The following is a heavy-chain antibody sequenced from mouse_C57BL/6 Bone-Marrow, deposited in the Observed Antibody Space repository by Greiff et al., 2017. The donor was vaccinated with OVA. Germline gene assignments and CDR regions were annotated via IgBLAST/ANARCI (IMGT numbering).Heavy chain of an antibody. Sequence: QVQLQQSGAELVRPGASVKLSCKASGYTFTDYYINWVKQRPGQGLEWIARIYPGSGNTYYNEKFKGKATLTAEKSSSTAYMQLSSLTSEDSAVYFCARSKLRRFAYWGQGTLVTVSA. CDR3: ARSKLRRFAY. CDR1: GYTFTDYY. V-gene: IGHV1-76*01. CDR2: IYPGSGNT. D-gene: IGHD2-4*01. J-gene: IGHJ3*01.